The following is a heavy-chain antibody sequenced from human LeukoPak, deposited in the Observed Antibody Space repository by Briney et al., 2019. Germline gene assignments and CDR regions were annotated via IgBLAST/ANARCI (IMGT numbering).Heavy chain of an antibody. J-gene: IGHJ4*02. V-gene: IGHV4-31*03. CDR3: ARLVAYCDKTSCSGS. CDR1: GASIDSGGYF. CDR2: IYYTGST. Sequence: SQTLSLTCIVSGASIDSGGYFWSWIRQHPGKGLEWIGYIYYTGSTNYNPSLKSRVTISVDTSKNQFSLKLSSVTAADTAVYYCARLVAYCDKTSCSGSWGQGTLVTVSS. D-gene: IGHD2-21*01.